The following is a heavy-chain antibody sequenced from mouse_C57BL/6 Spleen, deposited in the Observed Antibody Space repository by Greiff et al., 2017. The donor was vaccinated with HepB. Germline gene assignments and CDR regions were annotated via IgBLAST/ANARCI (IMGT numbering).Heavy chain of an antibody. CDR3: ARGDYDVGYYYAMDY. V-gene: IGHV1-53*01. J-gene: IGHJ4*01. CDR2: INPSNGGT. D-gene: IGHD2-4*01. CDR1: GYTFTSYW. Sequence: QVQLQQPGTELVKPGASVKLSCKASGYTFTSYWMHWVKQRPGQGLEWIGNINPSNGGTNYNEKFKSKATLTVDKSSSTACMQLSSLTSEDSAVYYCARGDYDVGYYYAMDYWGQGTSVTVSS.